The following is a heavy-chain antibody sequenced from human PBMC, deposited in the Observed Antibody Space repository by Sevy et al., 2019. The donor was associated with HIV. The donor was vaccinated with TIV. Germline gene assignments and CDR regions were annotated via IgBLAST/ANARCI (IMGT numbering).Heavy chain of an antibody. CDR2: ISYDGSNK. V-gene: IGHV3-30-3*01. J-gene: IGHJ4*02. CDR3: ARARWGLRLGELSYYFDY. D-gene: IGHD3-16*02. CDR1: GFTFSSYA. Sequence: GGSLRLSCAASGFTFSSYAMHWVRQAPGKGLEWVAVISYDGSNKYYADSVKGRFTISRDNSKNTLYLQMNSLRAEDTAVYYCARARWGLRLGELSYYFDYWGQGTLVTVSS.